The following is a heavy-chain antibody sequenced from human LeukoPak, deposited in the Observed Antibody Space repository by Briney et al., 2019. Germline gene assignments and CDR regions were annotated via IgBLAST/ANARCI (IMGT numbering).Heavy chain of an antibody. CDR1: GFTFSSYW. CDR3: ARERSWESSSWYSVY. V-gene: IGHV3-7*01. CDR2: IKQDGSEK. J-gene: IGHJ4*02. D-gene: IGHD6-13*01. Sequence: PGGSLRLSCAASGFTFSSYWMSWVRQAPGKGLEWVANIKQDGSEKYYVDSMKGRITISRDNTKNSLYLQMNSLRAEDTAVYYCARERSWESSSWYSVYWGQGTLVTVSS.